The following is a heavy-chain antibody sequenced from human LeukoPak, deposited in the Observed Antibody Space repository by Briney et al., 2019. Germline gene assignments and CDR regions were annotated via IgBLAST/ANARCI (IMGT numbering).Heavy chain of an antibody. J-gene: IGHJ4*02. Sequence: PSETLSLTCAVCGGSFSGYYWSWIRQPPGKGLEWIGEINHRGSTKYNPSLKSRVTISVDTSKNQFSLKLSSVTAADTAVYYCARGAPDGSGSFPFDYWGQGTLATVSS. V-gene: IGHV4-34*01. CDR1: GGSFSGYY. D-gene: IGHD3-10*01. CDR2: INHRGST. CDR3: ARGAPDGSGSFPFDY.